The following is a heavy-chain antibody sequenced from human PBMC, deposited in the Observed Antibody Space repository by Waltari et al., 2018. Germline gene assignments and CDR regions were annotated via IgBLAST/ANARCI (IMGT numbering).Heavy chain of an antibody. CDR1: GGSLGGFY. CDR3: ALDDDILTGPTSNWYFDI. V-gene: IGHV4-34*12. CDR2: IIHDGTT. J-gene: IGHJ2*01. D-gene: IGHD3-9*01. Sequence: QVQLQQWGAGLLKPSETLSLTCAVSGGSLGGFYWSWHRQSPGKGLEWVGEIIHDGTTNYNPSLKSRVPVSVDTSKKQFSLNLSSVTAADTGVYYCALDDDILTGPTSNWYFDIWGRGTLVTVSS.